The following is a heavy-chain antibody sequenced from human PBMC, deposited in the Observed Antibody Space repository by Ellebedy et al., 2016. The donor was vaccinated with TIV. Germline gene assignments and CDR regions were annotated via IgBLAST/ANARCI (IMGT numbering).Heavy chain of an antibody. CDR1: GGSISSYY. CDR3: ASCSSTSCYYYYYMDV. D-gene: IGHD2-2*01. V-gene: IGHV4-4*07. CDR2: IYTSGST. J-gene: IGHJ6*03. Sequence: SETLSLXXTVSGGSISSYYWSWIRQPAGKGLEWIGRIYTSGSTNYNPSLKSQVTMSVNTSKNQFSLKLSSMTAADTAVYYYASCSSTSCYYYYYMDVWGKGTTVTVSS.